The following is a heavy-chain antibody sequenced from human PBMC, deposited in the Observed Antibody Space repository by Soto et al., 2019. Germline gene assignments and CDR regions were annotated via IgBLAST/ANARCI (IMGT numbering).Heavy chain of an antibody. D-gene: IGHD6-19*01. CDR2: ISYDGSNK. Sequence: QVQLVESGGGVVQPGRSLRLSCAASGFTFSSYGMHWVRQAPGKGLEWVAVISYDGSNKYYADSVKGRFTISRDNSKNTLYQQMNSLRAEDTAVYYCAIYSSGWYPLDYWDQGTLVTVSS. V-gene: IGHV3-30*03. J-gene: IGHJ4*02. CDR1: GFTFSSYG. CDR3: AIYSSGWYPLDY.